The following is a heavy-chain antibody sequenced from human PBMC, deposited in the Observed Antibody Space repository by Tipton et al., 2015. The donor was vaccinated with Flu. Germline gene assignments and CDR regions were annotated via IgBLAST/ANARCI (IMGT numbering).Heavy chain of an antibody. CDR1: GGSISSGSYY. Sequence: LRLSCTVSGGSISSGSYYWSWIRRPAGKGLEWIGRIYTSGSTNYNPSLKSRVTISVDTSKNQFSLKLSSVTAADTAVYYCARGRAVAGFRGFDYWGQGTLVTVSS. CDR3: ARGRAVAGFRGFDY. V-gene: IGHV4-61*02. CDR2: IYTSGST. D-gene: IGHD6-19*01. J-gene: IGHJ4*02.